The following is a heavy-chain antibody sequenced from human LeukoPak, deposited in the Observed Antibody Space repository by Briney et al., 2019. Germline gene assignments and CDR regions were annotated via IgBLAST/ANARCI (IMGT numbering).Heavy chain of an antibody. Sequence: GASVKVSCKASGYTFTSYGISWVRQAPGQGLEWMGWISAYNGNTNYAQKLQGRVTMTTDTSTSTAYMELRSLRSDDTAVYYCARGYSVGGSGSYPYYFDYWGQGTLVTVSS. D-gene: IGHD3-10*01. CDR1: GYTFTSYG. J-gene: IGHJ4*02. CDR2: ISAYNGNT. CDR3: ARGYSVGGSGSYPYYFDY. V-gene: IGHV1-18*01.